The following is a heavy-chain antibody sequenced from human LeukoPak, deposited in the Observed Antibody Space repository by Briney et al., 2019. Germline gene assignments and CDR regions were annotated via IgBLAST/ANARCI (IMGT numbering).Heavy chain of an antibody. CDR1: GCTFTSYA. D-gene: IGHD1-26*01. Sequence: ASVKVSCKASGCTFTSYAMHWVRQAPGQRLEWMGWINAGNGNTKYSQKFQGRVTITRDTSASTAYMELSSLRSEDTAVYYCAREGIATRAFDIWGQGTMVTVSS. V-gene: IGHV1-3*01. J-gene: IGHJ3*02. CDR3: AREGIATRAFDI. CDR2: INAGNGNT.